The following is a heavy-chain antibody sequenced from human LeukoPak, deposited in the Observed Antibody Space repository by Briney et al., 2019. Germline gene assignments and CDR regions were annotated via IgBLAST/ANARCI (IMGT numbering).Heavy chain of an antibody. CDR1: GGSISSGGYY. J-gene: IGHJ3*02. CDR3: ARVVDIAVAGYDAFDI. D-gene: IGHD6-19*01. V-gene: IGHV4-30-2*01. CDR2: IYHSGST. Sequence: SETLSLTCTVSGGSISSGGYYWSWIRQPPGKGLEWIGYIYHSGSTYYNPSLKSRVTISVDRSKNQFSLKLSSVTAADTAVYYCARVVDIAVAGYDAFDIWGQGTMVTVSS.